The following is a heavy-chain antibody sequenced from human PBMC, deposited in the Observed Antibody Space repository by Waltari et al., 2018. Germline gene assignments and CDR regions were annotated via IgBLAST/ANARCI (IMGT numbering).Heavy chain of an antibody. D-gene: IGHD3-10*01. V-gene: IGHV3-33*01. CDR3: ARTLGHYYGSGSYEPSDY. Sequence: QVQLVESGGGVVQPGRSLRLSCAASGFTFSSYGMHWVRQAPGKGLEGVAVIWYDGSKKYYADSVKGRFTISRDNSKNTLYLQMNSLRSEDTAVYYCARTLGHYYGSGSYEPSDYWGQGTLVTVSS. CDR2: IWYDGSKK. J-gene: IGHJ4*02. CDR1: GFTFSSYG.